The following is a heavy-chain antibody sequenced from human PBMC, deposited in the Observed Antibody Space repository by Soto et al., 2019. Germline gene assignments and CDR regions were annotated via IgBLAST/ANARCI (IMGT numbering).Heavy chain of an antibody. Sequence: QVHLVQSGAEVKKPGASVKVSCKGSGYIFTTYGITWVRQAPGQGLEWMGWISAHNGNTKYAQKLQGRVTVTSDTSTSTAYMELRNLKSDDTAVYYCARGRYGDYWGQGALVTVSS. D-gene: IGHD1-1*01. CDR3: ARGRYGDY. CDR2: ISAHNGNT. J-gene: IGHJ4*02. V-gene: IGHV1-18*01. CDR1: GYIFTTYG.